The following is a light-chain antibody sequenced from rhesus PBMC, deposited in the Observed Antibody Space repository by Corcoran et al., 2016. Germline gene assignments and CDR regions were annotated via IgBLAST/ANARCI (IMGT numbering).Light chain of an antibody. J-gene: IGKJ1*01. V-gene: IGKV4-1*01. Sequence: DIVMTQSPDSLAVSLGERVTINCKSSQSLLYSSNNKNYLAWYQQKPGQAPMLLIYWESTRGSGVPNRFSGSGSGTDFTLTISGLQAEDVAVYYCQQYYSTPRTFGQGTKVEIK. CDR2: WES. CDR1: QSLLYSSNNKNY. CDR3: QQYYSTPRT.